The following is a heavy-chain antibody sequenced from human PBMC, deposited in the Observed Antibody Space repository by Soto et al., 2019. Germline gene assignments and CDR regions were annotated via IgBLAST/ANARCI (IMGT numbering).Heavy chain of an antibody. D-gene: IGHD3-10*01. CDR3: ARANYYGSGSYYNWRNYYYYGMDV. Sequence: SETLSLTCAVYGGSFSGYYWSWIRQPPGKGLEWIGEINHSGSTNYNPSLKSRVTISVDTSKNQFSLKLSSVTAADTAVYYCARANYYGSGSYYNWRNYYYYGMDVWGQGTTVTVSS. CDR1: GGSFSGYY. CDR2: INHSGST. V-gene: IGHV4-34*01. J-gene: IGHJ6*02.